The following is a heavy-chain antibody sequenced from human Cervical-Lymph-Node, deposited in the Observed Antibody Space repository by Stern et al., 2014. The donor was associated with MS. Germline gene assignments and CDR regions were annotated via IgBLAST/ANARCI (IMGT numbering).Heavy chain of an antibody. J-gene: IGHJ4*02. CDR3: ARPSAAGFFDD. V-gene: IGHV3-21*01. CDR2: ISSTGSYT. D-gene: IGHD6-19*01. CDR1: GFTFSSNT. Sequence: EVQLVESGGGLVKPGGSLRLSCAASGFTFSSNTMNWVRQAPGKGLEWVSSISSTGSYTHYADSVKGRFTISRDNAKNSLFLQMNRLRAEDTAVYYCARPSAAGFFDDWGQGTLVIVSS.